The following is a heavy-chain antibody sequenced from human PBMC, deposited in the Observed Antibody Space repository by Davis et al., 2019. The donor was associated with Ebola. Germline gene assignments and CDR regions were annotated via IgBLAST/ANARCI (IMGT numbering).Heavy chain of an antibody. CDR1: GFSVRSNF. CDR2: IYIGGST. V-gene: IGHV3-53*01. D-gene: IGHD1-26*01. J-gene: IGHJ4*02. CDR3: ARGGSTGYYGSFDY. Sequence: GGSLRLSCAASGFSVRSNFMSWVRQAPGKGPEWVSVIYIGGSTYYADSVKCRFTISRDNSKNTVFLQMNSLRAEDTALYYCARGGSTGYYGSFDYWGQGTLVTVSS.